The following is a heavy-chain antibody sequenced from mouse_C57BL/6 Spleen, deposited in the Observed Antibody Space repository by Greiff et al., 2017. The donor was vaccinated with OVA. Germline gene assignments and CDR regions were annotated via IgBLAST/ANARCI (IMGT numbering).Heavy chain of an antibody. CDR1: GYTFTSYW. J-gene: IGHJ3*01. V-gene: IGHV1-50*01. CDR3: ARSYGSSVSWFAY. D-gene: IGHD1-1*01. CDR2: IDPSDSYT. Sequence: VQLQQPGAELVKPGASVKLSCKASGYTFTSYWMQWVKQRPGQGLEWIGEIDPSDSYTNYNQKFKGKATLTVDTSSSTAYMQLSSLTSEDSAVYYCARSYGSSVSWFAYWGQGTLVTVSA.